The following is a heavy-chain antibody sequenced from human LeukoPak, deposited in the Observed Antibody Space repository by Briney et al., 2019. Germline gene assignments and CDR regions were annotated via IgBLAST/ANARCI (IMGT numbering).Heavy chain of an antibody. CDR3: ARYCSGVSCYSGYDY. J-gene: IGHJ4*02. V-gene: IGHV3-64*01. D-gene: IGHD2-15*01. CDR2: ISTNGGGT. Sequence: PGGSLRLSCAASGFTFSTYAMHWVRQTPGKGLEYVSAISTNGGGTYYANSVKSRFTISRDNSKNTLYLQMGSLRAEDMAVYYCARYCSGVSCYSGYDYWGQGTLVTVSS. CDR1: GFTFSTYA.